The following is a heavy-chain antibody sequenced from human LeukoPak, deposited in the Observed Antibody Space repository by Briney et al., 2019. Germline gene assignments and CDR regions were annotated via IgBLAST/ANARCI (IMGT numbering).Heavy chain of an antibody. Sequence: GASVKVSCKASGYTFTGYYMHWVRQAPGQGLEWMGWINPNSGGTNYAQKFQGRVTMTRDTSISTAYMELSRLRSDDTAVYYCARDWGIVVVPMGFFDYWGREPWSPSPQ. D-gene: IGHD3-22*01. J-gene: IGHJ4*02. V-gene: IGHV1-2*02. CDR2: INPNSGGT. CDR3: ARDWGIVVVPMGFFDY. CDR1: GYTFTGYY.